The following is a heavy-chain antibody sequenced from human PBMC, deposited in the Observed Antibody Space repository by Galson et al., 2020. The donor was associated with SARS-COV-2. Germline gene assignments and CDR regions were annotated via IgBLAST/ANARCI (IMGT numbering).Heavy chain of an antibody. CDR2: VYYSGNT. CDR3: ASDHSLSSGWLAYGMGV. V-gene: IGHV4-59*01. CDR1: GASISSYY. J-gene: IGHJ6*02. Sequence: SQTLSLTCTVSGASISSYYWSWIRRPPGKGLEWIGYVYYSGNTNYNPSLKSRATISRDTSKNQISLKLRSVTAADTAIYYCASDHSLSSGWLAYGMGVWGQGTTVTVAS. D-gene: IGHD6-19*01.